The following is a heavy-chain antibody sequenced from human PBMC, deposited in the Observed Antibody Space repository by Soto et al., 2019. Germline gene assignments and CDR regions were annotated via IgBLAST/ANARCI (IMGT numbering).Heavy chain of an antibody. CDR2: INAYNGNT. CDR3: ARVLPPFDP. Sequence: QVQLVQSGAEVKKPWASVKVSFKASGYNFTSYDISWVRQAPGQGVEWMGWINAYNGNTNYAQKLQGRVTMTTDTSTSTADMELRSLRSDDTAVYYCARVLPPFDPWGQGTLVTVSS. J-gene: IGHJ5*02. V-gene: IGHV1-18*01. CDR1: GYNFTSYD.